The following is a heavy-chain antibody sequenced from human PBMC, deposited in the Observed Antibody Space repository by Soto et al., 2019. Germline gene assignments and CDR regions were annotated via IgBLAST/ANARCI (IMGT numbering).Heavy chain of an antibody. Sequence: ASVKVSCKASGYTFTGYYMHWVRQAPGQGLEWMGWINPNSGGTNYAQKFQGWVTMTRDTSISTAYMELSRLRSDDTAVYYCARGRITMPPSPIDFDIWGQGTMVTVSS. CDR3: ARGRITMPPSPIDFDI. CDR1: GYTFTGYY. V-gene: IGHV1-2*04. D-gene: IGHD3-10*01. J-gene: IGHJ3*02. CDR2: INPNSGGT.